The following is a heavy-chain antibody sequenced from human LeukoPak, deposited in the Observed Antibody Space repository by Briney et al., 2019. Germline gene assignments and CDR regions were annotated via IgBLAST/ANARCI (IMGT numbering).Heavy chain of an antibody. CDR2: IYTSGST. CDR1: GGSIGSGSYY. V-gene: IGHV4-61*02. D-gene: IGHD4-17*01. J-gene: IGHJ4*02. CDR3: AREFGYAVTSLDY. Sequence: PSQTLSLTCTVSGGSIGSGSYYWSWIRQPAGKGLEWIGRIYTSGSTHYNPSLKSRVTISVDTSKNQFSLKLSSVTAADTAAYYCAREFGYAVTSLDYWGQGTLVTVSS.